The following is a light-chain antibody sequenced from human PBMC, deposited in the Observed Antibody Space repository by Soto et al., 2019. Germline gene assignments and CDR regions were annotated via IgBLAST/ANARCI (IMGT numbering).Light chain of an antibody. V-gene: IGLV2-23*01. CDR3: CSYAGSSTLYV. Sequence: QSALTQPASVSGSPGQSITISCTATSSDVGSYNLVSWYQQHPGKAPKLMIYEGSKRPSGVSNRFSGSKSGDTASLTISGLQAEDEADYYCCSYAGSSTLYVFGTGTQLTVL. J-gene: IGLJ1*01. CDR2: EGS. CDR1: SSDVGSYNL.